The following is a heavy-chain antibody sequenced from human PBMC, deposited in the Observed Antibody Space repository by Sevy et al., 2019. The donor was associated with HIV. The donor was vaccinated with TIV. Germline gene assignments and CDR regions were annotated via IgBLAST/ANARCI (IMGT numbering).Heavy chain of an antibody. CDR1: GVTFSNAW. D-gene: IGHD2-15*01. CDR2: IRSKAGGGTT. V-gene: IGHV3-15*01. CDR3: TTDHRRDGIVVVPFEY. J-gene: IGHJ4*02. Sequence: GGSLRLSCAASGVTFSNAWMSWVRQSPGKGLEWVGRIRSKAGGGTTDYATIVKGKFTISRDDSRDILYLQLNSLETEDTAVYYCTTDHRRDGIVVVPFEYWGQGTLVTVSS.